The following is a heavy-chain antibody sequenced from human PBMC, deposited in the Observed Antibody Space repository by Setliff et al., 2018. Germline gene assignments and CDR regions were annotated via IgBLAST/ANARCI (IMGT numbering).Heavy chain of an antibody. CDR3: ARGGYSYGY. CDR2: INDGGGDT. J-gene: IGHJ4*01. D-gene: IGHD5-18*01. CDR1: GFTFSSYW. Sequence: GGSLRLSCAASGFTFSSYWMSWVRQAPGKGLEWVANINDGGGDTYYVDSVKGRFTVSRDNPNNSLYLQMNNLRAEDTAVYYCARGGYSYGYWGHGTLVTVSS. V-gene: IGHV3-7*04.